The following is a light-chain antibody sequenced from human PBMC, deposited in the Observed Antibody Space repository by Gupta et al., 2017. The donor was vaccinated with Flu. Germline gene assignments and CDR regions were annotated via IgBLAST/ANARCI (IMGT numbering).Light chain of an antibody. Sequence: SSLSASVGDTVTLTCRAIQSISTYLNWYQRKPGQAPKLLIYAASSLHRGVPARFSGSGSGTDFTLTINSLQPEDLATYYCLQSYSSPPFAFGPGTKVDI. CDR1: QSISTY. V-gene: IGKV1-39*01. CDR3: LQSYSSPPFA. CDR2: AAS. J-gene: IGKJ3*01.